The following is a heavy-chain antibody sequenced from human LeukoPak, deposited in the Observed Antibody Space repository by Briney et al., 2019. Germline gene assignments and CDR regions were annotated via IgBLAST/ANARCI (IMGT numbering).Heavy chain of an antibody. D-gene: IGHD1-14*01. CDR1: GFTFSSYA. V-gene: IGHV3-21*01. J-gene: IGHJ4*02. CDR2: TSSSDSGK. Sequence: GGSLRLSCAASGFTFSSYAMSWVRQAPGKGLEWVAATSSSDSGKYHADSVRGRFTISRDNTKNSLYLQMNSLRAEDTAVYYCARRSGTTFFDHWGQGTVVTVSS. CDR3: ARRSGTTFFDH.